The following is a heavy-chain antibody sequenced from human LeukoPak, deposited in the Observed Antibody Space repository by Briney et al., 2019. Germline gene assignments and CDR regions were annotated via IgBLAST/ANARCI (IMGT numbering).Heavy chain of an antibody. Sequence: ASVKVSCKASGYTFTSYGISWVRQAPGQGLEWMGWISAYNGNTNYAQKLQGRVTMTTDTSTSTAYMELRSLRSDDTAVYYCARSYYDFWSGYAYYYYGMDVWGQGTTVIVSS. CDR3: ARSYYDFWSGYAYYYYGMDV. V-gene: IGHV1-18*01. J-gene: IGHJ6*02. CDR1: GYTFTSYG. CDR2: ISAYNGNT. D-gene: IGHD3-3*01.